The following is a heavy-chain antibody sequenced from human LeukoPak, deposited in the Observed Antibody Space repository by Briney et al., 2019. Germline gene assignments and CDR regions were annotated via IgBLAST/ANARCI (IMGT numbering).Heavy chain of an antibody. CDR2: TYYRSKWYN. CDR1: GDSVSSNSAA. CDR3: ASSRLWFGESRPSYYYGMDV. V-gene: IGHV6-1*01. Sequence: PSQTLSLTCAISGDSVSSNSAAWNWIRQSPSRGLEWLGRTYYRSKWYNDYAVSVKSRITINPDTSKNQFSLQLNSVTPEDTAVYYCASSRLWFGESRPSYYYGMDVWGQGTTVTVSS. J-gene: IGHJ6*02. D-gene: IGHD3-10*01.